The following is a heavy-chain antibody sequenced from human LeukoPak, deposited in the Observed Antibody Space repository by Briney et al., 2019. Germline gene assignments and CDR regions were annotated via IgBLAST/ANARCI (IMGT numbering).Heavy chain of an antibody. J-gene: IGHJ4*02. CDR1: GGSVSSGSYY. CDR2: IYYSGST. CDR3: ARDNSYGDYLEY. Sequence: KPSETLSLTCTVSGGSVSSGSYYWSWIRQPPGKGLEWIGYIYYSGSTNYNPSLKSRVTISVDTSKNQFSLKLSSVTAADTAVYYCARDNSYGDYLEYWGQGTLVTVSS. D-gene: IGHD4-17*01. V-gene: IGHV4-61*01.